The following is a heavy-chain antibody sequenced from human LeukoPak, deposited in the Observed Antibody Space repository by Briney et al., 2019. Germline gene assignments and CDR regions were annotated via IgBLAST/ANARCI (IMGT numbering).Heavy chain of an antibody. D-gene: IGHD2-15*01. CDR2: ISSSGSTI. CDR3: AREYCSGGSCYRFDY. J-gene: IGHJ4*02. CDR1: GFTFSDYY. Sequence: GGSLRLSCAASGFTFSDYYMSWIRQAPGKGLEWVSYISSSGSTIYYADSVKGRFTISRDNAKNSLYLQMNSLRAEDTAVYYCAREYCSGGSCYRFDYWGQGTLVTVSS. V-gene: IGHV3-11*01.